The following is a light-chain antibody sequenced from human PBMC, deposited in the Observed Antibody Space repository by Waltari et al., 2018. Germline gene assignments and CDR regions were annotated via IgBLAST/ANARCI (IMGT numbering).Light chain of an antibody. Sequence: QSALTPPASVSGSPGQSITISCSGTDSDVGAYDFVSWYQQHPGKAPHLIIYEVSNRPSGISNLFSASKSGNTASLTISGLQAEDEADYYCSSYTTSSAPGVFGTGTRVTVL. CDR1: DSDVGAYDF. V-gene: IGLV2-14*01. CDR3: SSYTTSSAPGV. CDR2: EVS. J-gene: IGLJ1*01.